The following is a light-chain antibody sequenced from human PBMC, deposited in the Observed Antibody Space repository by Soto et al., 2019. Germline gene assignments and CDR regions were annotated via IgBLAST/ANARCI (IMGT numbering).Light chain of an antibody. CDR2: ANN. CDR1: SSNIGAPFD. Sequence: QSVLTQPPSVSGAPGQRITISCTGSSSNIGAPFDVHWYQHLPGAVPRLLIYANNNRPSGVPDRFSGSKSGTSASLAITGLQADDEADYYCQSFDSRLSGPVFGGGTQLTVL. V-gene: IGLV1-40*01. CDR3: QSFDSRLSGPV. J-gene: IGLJ2*01.